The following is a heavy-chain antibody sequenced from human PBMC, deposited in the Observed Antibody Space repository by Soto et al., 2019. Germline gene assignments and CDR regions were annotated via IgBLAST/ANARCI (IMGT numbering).Heavy chain of an antibody. Sequence: PSETLSLTCTVSGGSISSRSYYWGWIRQPPGKGLGWIGSIYYSGSTYSNPSLKSRVTISVDTSKNQFSLKLSSVTAADTAVYYCVTHGWGSTRYNWFGPWGQGTLVTAPQ. CDR1: GGSISSRSYY. J-gene: IGHJ5*02. CDR2: IYYSGST. CDR3: VTHGWGSTRYNWFGP. V-gene: IGHV4-39*01. D-gene: IGHD2-2*03.